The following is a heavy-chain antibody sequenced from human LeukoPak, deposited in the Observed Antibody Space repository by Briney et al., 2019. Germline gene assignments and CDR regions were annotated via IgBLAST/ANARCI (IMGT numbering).Heavy chain of an antibody. CDR3: ARAGYTGGPGALDY. V-gene: IGHV4-4*07. J-gene: IGHJ4*02. CDR2: IYISGST. Sequence: PSETLSLTCTVSGGSISSYYWGWIRQPAGKGLEWIGRIYISGSTNYNPSLKSRVTISVDTSKNHFSLKLSSVTAADTAVYYCARAGYTGGPGALDYWGQGTLVTVSS. D-gene: IGHD6-19*01. CDR1: GGSISSYY.